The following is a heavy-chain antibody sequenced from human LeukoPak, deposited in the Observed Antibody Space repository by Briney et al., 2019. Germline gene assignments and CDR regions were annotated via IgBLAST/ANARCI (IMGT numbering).Heavy chain of an antibody. CDR3: AKESGALGAPLYDY. CDR2: ISDNGGGT. Sequence: GGSLRLSCVASGFIFRNYAMSWVRQAPGEGLEWVSGISDNGGGTYYADSLKGRFTLSRDNSKNMLYLQMNSLRAEDTAVYYCAKESGALGAPLYDYWGRGILVTASS. D-gene: IGHD4/OR15-4a*01. CDR1: GFIFRNYA. J-gene: IGHJ4*02. V-gene: IGHV3-23*01.